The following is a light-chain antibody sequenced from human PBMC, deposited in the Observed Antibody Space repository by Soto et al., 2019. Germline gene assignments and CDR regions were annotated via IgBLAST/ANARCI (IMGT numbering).Light chain of an antibody. CDR2: DAS. CDR3: QKRSNWPPLT. V-gene: IGKV3-11*01. Sequence: DIVLTQSPGPLSLSPGERATLSCRASQSVSSYLAWYQQKPGQAPRLLIYDASNRATGIPDRFSGSGSGTDFTLTISRLEPEDFAVYYCQKRSNWPPLTFGGGTKVDIK. J-gene: IGKJ4*01. CDR1: QSVSSY.